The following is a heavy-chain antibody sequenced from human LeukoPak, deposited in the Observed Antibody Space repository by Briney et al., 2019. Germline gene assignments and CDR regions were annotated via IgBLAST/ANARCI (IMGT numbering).Heavy chain of an antibody. CDR3: ARDAATDYYYYYMDV. Sequence: SETLSLTCTVSGGSISSHYWSWIRQPPGKGLEWIGYIYYSGSTNYNPSLKSRVTISVDTSKNQFSLKLSSVTAADTAVYYCARDAATDYYYYYMDVWGKGTTVTVSS. CDR2: IYYSGST. V-gene: IGHV4-59*11. CDR1: GGSISSHY. D-gene: IGHD6-25*01. J-gene: IGHJ6*03.